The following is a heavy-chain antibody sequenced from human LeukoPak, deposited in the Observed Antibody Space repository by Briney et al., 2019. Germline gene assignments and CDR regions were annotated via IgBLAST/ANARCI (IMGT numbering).Heavy chain of an antibody. D-gene: IGHD5-18*01. CDR2: ISYDGSNK. CDR3: ARTRSGYSYGLTDAFDI. CDR1: GFTFSSYA. V-gene: IGHV3-30-3*01. J-gene: IGHJ3*02. Sequence: GRSLRLSCAASGFTFSSYAMHWVRQAPGKGLEWVAVISYDGSNKYYADSVKGRFTISRDKSKNTLYLQMNSLRAEDTAVYYCARTRSGYSYGLTDAFDIWGQGTMVTVSS.